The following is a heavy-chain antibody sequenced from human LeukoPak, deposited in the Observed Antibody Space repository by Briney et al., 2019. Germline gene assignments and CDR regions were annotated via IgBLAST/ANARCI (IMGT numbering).Heavy chain of an antibody. D-gene: IGHD4-17*01. V-gene: IGHV3-48*04. CDR2: ISSSSSTI. CDR3: ARGANKVATLSGGYGDYVDLTHFDY. J-gene: IGHJ4*02. Sequence: PGGSLRLSCAASGFTFSSYSMNWVRQAPGKGLEWVSYISSSSSTIYYADSVKGRFTISRDNAKNSLYLQMNSLRAEDTAVYYCARGANKVATLSGGYGDYVDLTHFDYWGQGTLVTVSS. CDR1: GFTFSSYS.